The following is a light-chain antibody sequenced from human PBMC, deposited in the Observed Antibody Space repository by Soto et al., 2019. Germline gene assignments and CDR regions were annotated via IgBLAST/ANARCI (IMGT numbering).Light chain of an antibody. Sequence: QSVLTQPASVSGSPGQSITISCTGTSSDVGGYNYVSWYQQHPGKAPKLMIYEVSNRPSGVSNRFSGSKSGNTASLTISGLQAEDEADYYCSSYTSSSTPYVFGGGTKPTVL. V-gene: IGLV2-14*01. CDR3: SSYTSSSTPYV. J-gene: IGLJ3*02. CDR1: SSDVGGYNY. CDR2: EVS.